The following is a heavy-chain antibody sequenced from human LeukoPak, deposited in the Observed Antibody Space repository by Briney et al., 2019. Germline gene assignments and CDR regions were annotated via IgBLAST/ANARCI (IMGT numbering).Heavy chain of an antibody. CDR1: GFTFNNYS. CDR2: ISDSGGAT. CDR3: VRHDSYIPY. V-gene: IGHV3-23*01. D-gene: IGHD5-18*01. J-gene: IGHJ4*02. Sequence: PGGSLRLSCAASGFTFNNYSMRWVRQAPGKGLEWVSGISDSGGATYYADSVKGRFTISRDNSKNTVHLQMNNLRVEDRAVYFCVRHDSYIPYWGQGTLVTVSS.